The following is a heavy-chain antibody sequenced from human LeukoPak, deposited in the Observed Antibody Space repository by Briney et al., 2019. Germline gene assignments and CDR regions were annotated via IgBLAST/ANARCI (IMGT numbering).Heavy chain of an antibody. CDR1: GYSISSGYY. CDR2: IYHSGST. CDR3: TRDVGAGGFDF. J-gene: IGHJ4*02. Sequence: SETLSLTCTVSGYSISSGYYWGWIRQPPGQGLEWIGSIYHSGSTYYNPSLESRVTISLDTSKRHFSLKLTSVTAADTATYYCTRDVGAGGFDFWGQGTLVSVSS. D-gene: IGHD1-26*01. V-gene: IGHV4-38-2*02.